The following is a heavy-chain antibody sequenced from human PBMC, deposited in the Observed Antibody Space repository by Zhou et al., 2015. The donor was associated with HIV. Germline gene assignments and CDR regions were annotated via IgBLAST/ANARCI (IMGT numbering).Heavy chain of an antibody. Sequence: SYAISWVRQAPGQGLEWMGGIIPIFGTANYAQKFQGRVTITADKSTSTAYMELSSLRSEDTAVYYCARDRYFDWLFAYWGQGTLVTVSS. CDR1: SYA. CDR2: IIPIFGTA. D-gene: IGHD3-9*01. J-gene: IGHJ4*02. V-gene: IGHV1-69*06. CDR3: ARDRYFDWLFAY.